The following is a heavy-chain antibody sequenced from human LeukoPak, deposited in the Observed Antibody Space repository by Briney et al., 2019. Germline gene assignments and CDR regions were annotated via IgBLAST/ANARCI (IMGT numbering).Heavy chain of an antibody. CDR2: INLIGGTT. CDR1: GYTFSSSY. D-gene: IGHD1-26*01. Sequence: ASVKVSCKASGYTFSSSYMHWVRQAPGQGLEWMGIINLIGGTTSYAQKFQGRVTMTRDMPTSTVYMELSSLMSEDTAVYYCARDREVGAPGGIDYWGQGTLVTVSS. CDR3: ARDREVGAPGGIDY. V-gene: IGHV1-46*01. J-gene: IGHJ4*02.